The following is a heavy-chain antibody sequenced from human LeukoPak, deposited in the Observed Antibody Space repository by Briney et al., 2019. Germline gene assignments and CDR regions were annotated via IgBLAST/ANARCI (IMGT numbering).Heavy chain of an antibody. CDR3: AKELEGAIYAFDI. Sequence: PGRSLRHSCAASGFTFSSYGMHWVRQAPGKGLEWVAVISYDGSNKYYADSVKGRFTISRDNSKNTLYLQMNSLRAEDTAVYYCAKELEGAIYAFDIWGQGTMVTVSS. V-gene: IGHV3-30*18. J-gene: IGHJ3*02. CDR1: GFTFSSYG. D-gene: IGHD1-26*01. CDR2: ISYDGSNK.